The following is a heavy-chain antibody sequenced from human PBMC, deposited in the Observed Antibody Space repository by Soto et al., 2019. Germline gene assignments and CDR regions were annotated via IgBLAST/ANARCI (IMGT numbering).Heavy chain of an antibody. CDR2: INHSGSA. CDR1: GESFSGHI. V-gene: IGHV4-34*01. J-gene: IGHJ4*02. D-gene: IGHD4-17*01. CDR3: ASGLVTTLHY. Sequence: SETLSLTCAVYGESFSGHIWTWIRQTPGKGLQWFGQINHSGSASYNPYLKSRVTISVDRSKSQFSLKLSSVTAADTAVYYCASGLVTTLHYWGQGTLVTVSS.